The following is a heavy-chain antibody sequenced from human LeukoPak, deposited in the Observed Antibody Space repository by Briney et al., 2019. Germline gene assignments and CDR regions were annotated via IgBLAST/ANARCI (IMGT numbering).Heavy chain of an antibody. V-gene: IGHV4-59*08. J-gene: IGHJ6*02. D-gene: IGHD6-13*01. CDR2: IYYSGST. CDR3: ARHWSSSWYQRYGMDV. Sequence: SETLSLTCTVSGGSISSYYWSWIRQPPGKGLEWIGYIYYSGSTNYNPSLKSRVTISVDTSKNQFSLELSSVTAADTAVYYCARHWSSSWYQRYGMDVWGQGTTVTVSS. CDR1: GGSISSYY.